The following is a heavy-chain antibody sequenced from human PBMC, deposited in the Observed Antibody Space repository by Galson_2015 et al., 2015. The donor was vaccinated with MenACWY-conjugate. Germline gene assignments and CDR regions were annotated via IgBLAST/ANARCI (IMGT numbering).Heavy chain of an antibody. V-gene: IGHV2-5*02. Sequence: PALVKPTQTLTLTCTFSGFSLSTSGVGVGWIRQPPGKALEWLALIYWDDDKRYSPSLKSRLTITKDTSKNQVVLTMTNMDPVDTATYYCAHGFYDYVWGKGGWFDPWGQGTLVTVSS. CDR3: AHGFYDYVWGKGGWFDP. D-gene: IGHD3-16*01. CDR1: GFSLSTSGVG. J-gene: IGHJ5*02. CDR2: IYWDDDK.